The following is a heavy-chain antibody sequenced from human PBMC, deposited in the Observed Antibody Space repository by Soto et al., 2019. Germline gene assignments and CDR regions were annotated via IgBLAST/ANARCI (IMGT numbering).Heavy chain of an antibody. CDR1: GFTFSGSA. Sequence: PGGSLRLSCAASGFTFSGSAMHWVRQASGKGLEWVGRIRSKTNSYATAYAASVKGRFTISRDDSKNTAYLQMNSLKTEDTVVYFCTRLAGDYYDSSGLSYDYWGQGTLVTVSS. V-gene: IGHV3-73*01. CDR2: IRSKTNSYAT. J-gene: IGHJ4*02. D-gene: IGHD3-22*01. CDR3: TRLAGDYYDSSGLSYDY.